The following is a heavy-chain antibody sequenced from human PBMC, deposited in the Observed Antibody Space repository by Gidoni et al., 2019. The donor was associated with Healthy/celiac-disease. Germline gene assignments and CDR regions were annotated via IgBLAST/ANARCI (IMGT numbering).Heavy chain of an antibody. CDR3: AKGGGYDSSGYYPLDY. CDR1: GFTFDDYA. V-gene: IGHV3-9*01. Sequence: EVQLVESGGGLVQPGRPLELPCAASGFTFDDYAMHWVRQAPGKGLEWVSGISWNSGSIGYADSVKGRFTISRDNAKNSLYLQMNSLRAEDTALYYCAKGGGYDSSGYYPLDYWGQGTLVTVSS. J-gene: IGHJ4*02. D-gene: IGHD3-22*01. CDR2: ISWNSGSI.